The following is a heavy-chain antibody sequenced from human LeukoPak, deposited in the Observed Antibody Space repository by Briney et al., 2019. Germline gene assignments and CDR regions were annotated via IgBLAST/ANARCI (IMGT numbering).Heavy chain of an antibody. CDR3: ARHYGSESYYDY. Sequence: SETLSLTCAVYGGPSSGHYWTWIPQPPAKGLEWIGEINQRGGTSYNPSLKGRVTISVDTPKNQFSLKLTFVTAADTAVYYCARHYGSESYYDYWGQGTLVTVSS. CDR2: INQRGGT. V-gene: IGHV4-34*01. CDR1: GGPSSGHY. D-gene: IGHD3-10*01. J-gene: IGHJ4*02.